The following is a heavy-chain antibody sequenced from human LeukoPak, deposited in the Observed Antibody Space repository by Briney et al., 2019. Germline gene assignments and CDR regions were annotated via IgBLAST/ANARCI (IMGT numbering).Heavy chain of an antibody. J-gene: IGHJ4*02. CDR3: LCMEATSTGLVDH. CDR1: GFTFSNDW. CDR2: VTSDGVT. D-gene: IGHD2-8*01. Sequence: GGSLRLSCAASGFTFSNDWLHWVRQAPGKGLVWVSRVTSDGVTSYADSVKGRFAMSRDNAKNTLYLQMDSLRVEDTAVYYCLCMEATSTGLVDHWGQGTLVTVSS. V-gene: IGHV3-74*01.